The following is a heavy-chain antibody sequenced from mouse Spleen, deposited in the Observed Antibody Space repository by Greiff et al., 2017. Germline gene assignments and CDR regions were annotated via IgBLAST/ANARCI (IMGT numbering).Heavy chain of an antibody. Sequence: EVQLQQSGPELVKPGASVKISCKASGYTFTDYYMNWVKQSHGKSLEWIGDINPNNGGTSYNQKFKGKATLTVDKSSSTAYMELRSLTSEDSAVYYCARVDYDYDYYAMDYWGQGTSVTVSS. CDR2: INPNNGGT. V-gene: IGHV1-26*01. J-gene: IGHJ4*01. D-gene: IGHD2-4*01. CDR1: GYTFTDYY. CDR3: ARVDYDYDYYAMDY.